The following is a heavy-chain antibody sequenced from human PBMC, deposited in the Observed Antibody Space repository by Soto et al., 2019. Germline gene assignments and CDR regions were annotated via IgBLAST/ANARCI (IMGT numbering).Heavy chain of an antibody. CDR1: GFTFKNCG. CDR3: VKGEALYSSHPWDS. V-gene: IGHV3-23*01. D-gene: IGHD3-22*01. J-gene: IGHJ5*01. CDR2: IIGTDTT. Sequence: EVQLLESGGGLVQPGGSLRLSCTASGFTFKNCGMIWVRQAPGKGLEWVAAIIGTDTTNYADSVKGRFTISRDNSKDTLYLQMNGLRVEDTAIYYCVKGEALYSSHPWDSWGHGTLVTVSA.